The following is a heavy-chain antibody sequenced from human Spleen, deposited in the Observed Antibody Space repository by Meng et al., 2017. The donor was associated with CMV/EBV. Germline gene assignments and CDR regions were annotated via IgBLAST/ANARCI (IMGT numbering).Heavy chain of an antibody. V-gene: IGHV1-2*02. Sequence: ASVKVSCKASGYSFAGYLMHWVRQAPGQGLEWMGWINPVNGDTNFAQKFQGRVTLTRDTSISTAYMEVKRLRSDDRAVYYCARSGMVRGFFDYWGQGTLVTVSS. J-gene: IGHJ4*02. D-gene: IGHD3-10*01. CDR2: INPVNGDT. CDR1: GYSFAGYL. CDR3: ARSGMVRGFFDY.